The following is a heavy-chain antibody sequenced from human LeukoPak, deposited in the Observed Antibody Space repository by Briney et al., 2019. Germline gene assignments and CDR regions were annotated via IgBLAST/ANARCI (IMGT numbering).Heavy chain of an antibody. CDR3: TRDANHYGGMDV. V-gene: IGHV3-74*01. CDR1: GITVSKYW. Sequence: GGSLRLSCAASGITVSKYWMHWVRQVPGKGLVWVSRIHSVGSTTDYADSVKGRFTITRDSAKNTLYLEMNSLRVEDTAVYYCTRDANHYGGMDVWGQGTTVTVSS. J-gene: IGHJ6*02. CDR2: IHSVGSTT.